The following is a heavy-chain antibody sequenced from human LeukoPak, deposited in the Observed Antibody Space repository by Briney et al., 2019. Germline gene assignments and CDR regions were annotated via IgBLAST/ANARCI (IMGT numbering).Heavy chain of an antibody. CDR2: INPNSGGT. CDR3: ARDRLAAANYYYYYMDV. V-gene: IGHV1-2*02. CDR1: GYTFTGYY. J-gene: IGHJ6*03. Sequence: ASVKLSCKASGYTFTGYYMHWVRQAPGQGLEWMGWINPNSGGTNYAQKFQGRVTMTRDTSISTAYMELSRLRSDDTAVYYCARDRLAAANYYYYYMDVWGKGTTVTVSS. D-gene: IGHD6-13*01.